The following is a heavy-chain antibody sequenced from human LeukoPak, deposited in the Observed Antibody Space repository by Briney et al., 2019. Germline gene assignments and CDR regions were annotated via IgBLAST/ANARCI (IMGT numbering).Heavy chain of an antibody. CDR2: MNPNSGNT. J-gene: IGHJ5*02. V-gene: IGHV1-8*01. Sequence: ASVKVSCKASGYTFTSYDINWVRQATGQGLEWMGWMNPNSGNTGCAQKFQGRVTMTRNTSTSTAYMELSSLRSEDTAVYYCARKCFPCSSTSCYTNNWFDPWGQGTLVTVSS. CDR3: ARKCFPCSSTSCYTNNWFDP. D-gene: IGHD2-2*02. CDR1: GYTFTSYD.